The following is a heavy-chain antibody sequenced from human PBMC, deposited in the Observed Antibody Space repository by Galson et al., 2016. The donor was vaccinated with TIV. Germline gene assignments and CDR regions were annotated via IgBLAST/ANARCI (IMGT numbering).Heavy chain of an antibody. CDR2: INQGGSEK. V-gene: IGHV3-7*01. CDR3: ARMLFVLVGAPAAKPTVYFDP. Sequence: SLRLSCAASRFSFNTYWMSWLRQAPGKGLEWVASINQGGSEKDYVDSVKGRFTISRDNAQTSLYLQMDSLSAEDTAVYYCARMLFVLVGAPAAKPTVYFDPWGQGTLVTVSS. D-gene: IGHD2-2*01. J-gene: IGHJ5*02. CDR1: RFSFNTYW.